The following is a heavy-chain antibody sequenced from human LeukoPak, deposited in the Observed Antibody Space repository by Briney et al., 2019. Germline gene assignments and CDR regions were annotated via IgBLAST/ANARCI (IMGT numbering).Heavy chain of an antibody. CDR1: GLAVSNYA. D-gene: IGHD3-22*01. CDR3: ARDETYDYESNGYLDF. J-gene: IGHJ4*02. Sequence: QPGGSLRLSCVVAGLAVSNYAMSWVRQAPGKGLEWVANIGHDGSETYYVDSLRGRFTISRDNAKNLVYLQMSSLRAEDTAIYYCARDETYDYESNGYLDFWGQGTVVTVSS. CDR2: IGHDGSET. V-gene: IGHV3-7*01.